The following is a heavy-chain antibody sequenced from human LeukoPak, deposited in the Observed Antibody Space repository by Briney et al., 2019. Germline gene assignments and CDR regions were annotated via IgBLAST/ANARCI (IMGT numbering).Heavy chain of an antibody. CDR2: INAGNGNT. D-gene: IGHD3-10*01. CDR3: ARASGDYYGSGSYSNDAFDI. Sequence: ASVKVSCKASGYAFTSYAMHWVRQAPGQRLEWMGWINAGNGNTKYSQKFQGRVTITRDTSASTAYMELSSLRSEDTAVYYCARASGDYYGSGSYSNDAFDIWGQGTMVTVSS. CDR1: GYAFTSYA. V-gene: IGHV1-3*01. J-gene: IGHJ3*02.